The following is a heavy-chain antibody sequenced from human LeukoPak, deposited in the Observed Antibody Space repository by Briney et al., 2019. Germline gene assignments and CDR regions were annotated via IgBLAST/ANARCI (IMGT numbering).Heavy chain of an antibody. V-gene: IGHV3-30*02. CDR3: AKDVGAETTGLFDY. CDR1: GFTFSNYG. D-gene: IGHD4-17*01. Sequence: PGGSLRLSCGASGFTFSNYGMHWVRQAPGKGLEWVAFIRYDGSNKYYADSVKGRFTISRDNSKNTLYLKMKSMRAEDTAVYYCAKDVGAETTGLFDYWGQGTLVTVSS. J-gene: IGHJ4*02. CDR2: IRYDGSNK.